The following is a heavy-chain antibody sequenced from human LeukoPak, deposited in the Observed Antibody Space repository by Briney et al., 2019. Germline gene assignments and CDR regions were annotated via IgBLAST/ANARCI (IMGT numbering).Heavy chain of an antibody. CDR2: IIPILGIA. CDR3: ARAVYSSSSSYFDY. D-gene: IGHD6-6*01. J-gene: IGHJ4*02. Sequence: SVKVSCKASGGTFSSYTISWVRQAPGQGLEWMGRIIPILGIANYAQKFQGRVTITADKSASTAYMELSSLRSEDTAVYYCARAVYSSSSSYFDYWGQGTQVTVSS. CDR1: GGTFSSYT. V-gene: IGHV1-69*02.